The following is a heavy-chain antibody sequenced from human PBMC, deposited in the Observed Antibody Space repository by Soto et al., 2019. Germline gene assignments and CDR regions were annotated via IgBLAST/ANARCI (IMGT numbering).Heavy chain of an antibody. CDR2: INPSGGST. Sequence: ASVKRSCKTAGYTITIDYMHWVRQAPGQGLEWMGIINPSGGSTSYAQKFQGRVTMTRDTSTSTVYMELSSLRSEDTAVYYCARVTQLGTWVDYWGQGTLVTVSS. CDR3: ARVTQLGTWVDY. CDR1: GYTITIDY. V-gene: IGHV1-46*01. D-gene: IGHD1-1*01. J-gene: IGHJ4*02.